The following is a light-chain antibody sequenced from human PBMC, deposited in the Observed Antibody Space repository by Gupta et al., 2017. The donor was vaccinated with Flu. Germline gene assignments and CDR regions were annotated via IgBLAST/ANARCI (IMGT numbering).Light chain of an antibody. J-gene: IGLJ1*01. Sequence: SYDLSQPPSVSVALGQTAKITCGGNDIGSKNVHWYQQKPGQAPVVVLYRDGSWPSGIPERFSASNWGNTATLTIRGAQGGDEADYFCQVWDSNTYVFGPGTKVTVL. CDR1: DIGSKN. CDR3: QVWDSNTYV. CDR2: RDG. V-gene: IGLV3-9*01.